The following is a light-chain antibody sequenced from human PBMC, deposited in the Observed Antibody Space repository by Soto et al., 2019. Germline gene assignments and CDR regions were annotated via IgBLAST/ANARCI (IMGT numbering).Light chain of an antibody. J-gene: IGKJ4*01. CDR2: DAS. Sequence: EIVLIQSPATLSLSPGERATLSCSASQSVGSYLAWYQHKPGQAPRLLISDASNRATGIPARFSGSGSETDFTLTISSLEPEDSAVYYCQQRSNWHSLTFGGGTKVDIK. CDR3: QQRSNWHSLT. V-gene: IGKV3-11*01. CDR1: QSVGSY.